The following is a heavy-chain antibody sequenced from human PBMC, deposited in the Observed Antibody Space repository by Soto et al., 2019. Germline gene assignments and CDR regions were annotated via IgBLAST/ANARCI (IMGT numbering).Heavy chain of an antibody. J-gene: IGHJ4*02. V-gene: IGHV1-2*02. CDR1: GYTFTGYY. D-gene: IGHD6-13*01. Sequence: GASVKVSCKASGYTFTGYYIHWVRQAPGQGLEWMGWINPTTGDTNYAQNFQGRVTMTRDTSISTAYMELSRLRSDDTAVYYCARHNRSSSLDYWGQGTLVTVSS. CDR3: ARHNRSSSLDY. CDR2: INPTTGDT.